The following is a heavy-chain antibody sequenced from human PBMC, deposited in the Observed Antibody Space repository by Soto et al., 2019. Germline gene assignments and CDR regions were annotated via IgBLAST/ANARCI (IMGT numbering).Heavy chain of an antibody. CDR1: GYTFTSYD. Sequence: ASVKVSCKASGYTFTSYDINWVRQATGQGLEWMGWMNPNSGNTGYAQKFQGRVTMTRNTSISTAYMELSSLRSEDTAVYYCARVGGSSTLFDPWGQGTLVTVSS. D-gene: IGHD2-2*01. CDR2: MNPNSGNT. J-gene: IGHJ5*02. CDR3: ARVGGSSTLFDP. V-gene: IGHV1-8*01.